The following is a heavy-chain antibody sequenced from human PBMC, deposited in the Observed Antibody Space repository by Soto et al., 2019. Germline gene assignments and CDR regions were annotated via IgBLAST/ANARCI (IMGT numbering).Heavy chain of an antibody. CDR3: ARDQGNSYDY. Sequence: EVQLVESGGDLVKPGGSLRLSCAASGFTFSSYSLNWARQAPGKGLEWVSSISSSSSYIYYEDSVRGRFTISRDNAKKSLYLQMNSLRADDTAVYYCARDQGNSYDYWGQGTLVTVSS. J-gene: IGHJ4*02. D-gene: IGHD6-6*01. V-gene: IGHV3-21*01. CDR1: GFTFSSYS. CDR2: ISSSSSYI.